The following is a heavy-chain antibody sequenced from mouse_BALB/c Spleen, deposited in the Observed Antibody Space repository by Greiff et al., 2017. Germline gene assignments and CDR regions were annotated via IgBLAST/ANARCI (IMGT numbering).Heavy chain of an antibody. D-gene: IGHD1-2*01. CDR1: GFTFSSYG. CDR2: INSNGGST. Sequence: DVMLVESGGGLVQPGGSLKLSCAASGFTFSSYGMSWVRQTPDKRLELVATINSNGGSTYYPDSVKGRFTISRDNAKNTLYLQMSSLKSEDTAMYYCARPHYSSYAMDYWGQGTSVTVSS. V-gene: IGHV5-6-3*01. J-gene: IGHJ4*01. CDR3: ARPHYSSYAMDY.